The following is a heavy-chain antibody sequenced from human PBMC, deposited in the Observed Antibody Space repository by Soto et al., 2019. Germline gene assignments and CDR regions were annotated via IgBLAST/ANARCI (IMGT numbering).Heavy chain of an antibody. CDR3: ARVLYYDFWSGYPYYFDY. Sequence: GGSLRLSCAASGFTFSSYWMHWVRQAPGKGLVWVSRINSDGSSTSYADSVKGRFTISRDNAKNTLYLQMNSLRAEDTAVYYCARVLYYDFWSGYPYYFDYWGQGTLVTVSS. V-gene: IGHV3-74*01. J-gene: IGHJ4*02. D-gene: IGHD3-3*01. CDR1: GFTFSSYW. CDR2: INSDGSST.